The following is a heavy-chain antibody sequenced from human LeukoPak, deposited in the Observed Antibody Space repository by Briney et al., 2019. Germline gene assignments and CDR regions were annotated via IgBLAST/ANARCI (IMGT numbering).Heavy chain of an antibody. CDR3: ASGAGYSSDPYYFDY. J-gene: IGHJ4*02. CDR1: GFAFNDYG. Sequence: GGSLRLSCAGSGFAFNDYGMNWVRQAPGKGLEWVSYLSSSGTIIYYADSVKGRFTISRDNAKNSLYLQMNSLRAGDTAVYYCASGAGYSSDPYYFDYWGQGTLVTVSS. CDR2: LSSSGTII. D-gene: IGHD6-19*01. V-gene: IGHV3-48*04.